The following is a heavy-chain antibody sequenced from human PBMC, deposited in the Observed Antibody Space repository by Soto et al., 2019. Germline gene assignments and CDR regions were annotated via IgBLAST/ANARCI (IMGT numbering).Heavy chain of an antibody. CDR2: MNPSSGGT. V-gene: IGHV1-8*01. CDR3: AILFSSGSGDLDYYYDMEV. J-gene: IGHJ6*03. Sequence: QVQLVQSGAEVKKPGASVKVSCKASGYTFTSSDINWVRQATGQGLEWMGWMNPSSGGTAYSQKFQGRVTMTRNTSINTAYIELSSLRSGETAVYYCAILFSSGSGDLDYYYDMEVWGKGTTVTVSS. D-gene: IGHD6-19*01. CDR1: GYTFTSSD.